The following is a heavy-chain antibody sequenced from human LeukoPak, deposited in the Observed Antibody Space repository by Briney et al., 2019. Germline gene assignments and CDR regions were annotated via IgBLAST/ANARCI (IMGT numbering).Heavy chain of an antibody. Sequence: ASVKVSCKASGYTFTGYYMHWVRQAPGQGLEWMGRINPNSGGTNYARKFQGRVTMTRDTSISTAYMELSRLRSDDTAIYYCARVENWNYYYFDYWGQGTLVTVSS. D-gene: IGHD1-7*01. CDR1: GYTFTGYY. CDR3: ARVENWNYYYFDY. CDR2: INPNSGGT. J-gene: IGHJ4*02. V-gene: IGHV1-2*06.